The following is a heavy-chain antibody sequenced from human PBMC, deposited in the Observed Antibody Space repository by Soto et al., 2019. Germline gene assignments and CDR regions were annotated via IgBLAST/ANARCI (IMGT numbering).Heavy chain of an antibody. V-gene: IGHV1-69*13. Sequence: SVKVSCKASGGTFSSYAISWVRQAPGQGLEWMGGIIPIFGTANYAQKFQGRVTITADESTSTAYMGLSSLRSEDTAVYYCAKNDYYYYYYGMDVWGQGTTVTVSS. D-gene: IGHD1-1*01. CDR2: IIPIFGTA. J-gene: IGHJ6*02. CDR1: GGTFSSYA. CDR3: AKNDYYYYYYGMDV.